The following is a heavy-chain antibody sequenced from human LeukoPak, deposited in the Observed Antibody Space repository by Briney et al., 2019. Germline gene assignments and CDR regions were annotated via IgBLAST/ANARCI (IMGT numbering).Heavy chain of an antibody. CDR3: ANNVVGDTGFAY. D-gene: IGHD1-26*01. J-gene: IGHJ4*02. CDR1: GYTFTGYY. Sequence: ASVKLSCKASGYTFTGYYMHSVRQTPGHGREWRGGINPNSGGTNYTQKLHCRVTMTRETSISTAYMELSRLRSDDTAVYYCANNVVGDTGFAYWGQGTLVTVSS. V-gene: IGHV1-2*02. CDR2: INPNSGGT.